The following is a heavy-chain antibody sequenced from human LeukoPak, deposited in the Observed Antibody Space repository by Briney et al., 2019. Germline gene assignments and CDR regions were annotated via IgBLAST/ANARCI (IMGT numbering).Heavy chain of an antibody. CDR3: ARDLGSTVIVGGDAFDL. V-gene: IGHV1-2*02. D-gene: IGHD2/OR15-2a*01. Sequence: GASVKVSCKASGYIFSDYYLHWVRQAPGQGLEWMGWMNPNSGGTNYAQEFQGRITMTGDTSTAYLELSRLRSDDTAVYYCARDLGSTVIVGGDAFDLWGQGTMVTVSS. J-gene: IGHJ3*01. CDR1: GYIFSDYY. CDR2: MNPNSGGT.